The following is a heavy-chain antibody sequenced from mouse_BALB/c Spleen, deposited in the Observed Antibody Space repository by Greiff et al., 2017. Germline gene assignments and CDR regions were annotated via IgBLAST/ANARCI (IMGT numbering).Heavy chain of an antibody. J-gene: IGHJ3*01. CDR3: ARDDGYYDWFAY. CDR2: IYPGDGDT. Sequence: VQLQQSGAELARPGASVKLSCKASGYTFTSYWMQWVKQRPGQGLEWIGAIYPGDGDTRYTQKFKGKATLTADKSSSTAYMQLSSLASEDSAVYYCARDDGYYDWFAYWGQGTLVTVSA. D-gene: IGHD2-3*01. CDR1: GYTFTSYW. V-gene: IGHV1-87*01.